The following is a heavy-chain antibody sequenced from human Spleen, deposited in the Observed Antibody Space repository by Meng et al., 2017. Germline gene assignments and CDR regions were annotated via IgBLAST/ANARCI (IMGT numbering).Heavy chain of an antibody. CDR3: ARLRSSSWIYYFDY. V-gene: IGHV4-59*01. Sequence: QVQVQQWGAGLLKPSETLSLTCAVYGGSISSFYWSWIRQPPGKGLEWIGYIYYTGTTHYSPSLTSRLTISVDTSKNHLSLRLTSVTAADTAVYYCARLRSSSWIYYFDYWGRGTLVTVSS. D-gene: IGHD6-13*01. J-gene: IGHJ4*02. CDR1: GGSISSFY. CDR2: IYYTGTT.